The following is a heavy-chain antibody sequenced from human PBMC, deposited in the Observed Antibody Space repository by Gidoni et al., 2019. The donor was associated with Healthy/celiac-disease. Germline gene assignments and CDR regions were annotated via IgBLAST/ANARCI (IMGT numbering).Heavy chain of an antibody. CDR2: INHSGST. Sequence: QVQLQQWGAGLLKPSETLSLTCAVYGGSFSGYYWSWIRQPPGKGLEWIGEINHSGSTNYNPSLKSRVTISVDTSKNQFSLKLSSVTAADTAVYYCARGSMGRYGMDVWGQGTTVTVSS. CDR1: GGSFSGYY. D-gene: IGHD1-26*01. V-gene: IGHV4-34*01. J-gene: IGHJ6*02. CDR3: ARGSMGRYGMDV.